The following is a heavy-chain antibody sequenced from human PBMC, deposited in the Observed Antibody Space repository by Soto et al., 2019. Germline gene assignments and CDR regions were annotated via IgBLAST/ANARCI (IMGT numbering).Heavy chain of an antibody. CDR3: ARLSSCSNGVCYTLDY. V-gene: IGHV5-51*01. CDR2: IYPGDSDT. J-gene: IGHJ4*02. Sequence: GESLKISCKASGYTSTSSWIGWVRQMPGKTLEWMGIIYPGDSDTRYSPSFRGQITISADRSITTAYLQWSGLKASDTGMYYCARLSSCSNGVCYTLDYCGQGXLGTVSS. CDR1: GYTSTSSW. D-gene: IGHD2-8*01.